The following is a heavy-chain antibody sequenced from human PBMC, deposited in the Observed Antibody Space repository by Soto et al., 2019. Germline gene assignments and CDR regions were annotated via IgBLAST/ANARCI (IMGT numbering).Heavy chain of an antibody. D-gene: IGHD6-13*01. CDR2: IRSNSACI. CDR1: GSTFRSIT. V-gene: IGHV3-21*01. Sequence: CGSLRLSCAASGSTFRSITMNWVRQALRNGREWVSTIRSNSACIYYTDALRGRFTISRGNSQNSLHLQMNCLRAEDTAVYYCTRDASRDSSARGWFDPWGPGTLVTVYS. J-gene: IGHJ5*02. CDR3: TRDASRDSSARGWFDP.